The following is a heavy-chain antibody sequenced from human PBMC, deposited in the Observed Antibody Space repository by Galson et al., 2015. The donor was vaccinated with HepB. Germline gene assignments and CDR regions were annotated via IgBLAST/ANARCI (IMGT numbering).Heavy chain of an antibody. CDR1: GFTFSSYA. CDR3: AIEGYSGGFDP. V-gene: IGHV3-23*01. CDR2: ISGSGGSR. J-gene: IGHJ5*02. Sequence: SLRLSCAASGFTFSSYAMSWVRQAPGEGLEWVSAISGSGGSRNYADSVKGRFTISRDNSKNTLYSQMNSLRAEDTAVYYCAIEGYSGGFDPWGQGTLVTVSS. D-gene: IGHD2-15*01.